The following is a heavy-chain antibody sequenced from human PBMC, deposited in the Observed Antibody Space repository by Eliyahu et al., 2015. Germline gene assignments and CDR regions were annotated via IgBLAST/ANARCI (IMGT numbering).Heavy chain of an antibody. D-gene: IGHD1-14*01. CDR1: GYSISSGYY. V-gene: IGHV4-38-2*01. Sequence: QVQLQESGPGLVKPSETLSLTCAVSGYSISSGYYWGWIRQPPGKGLEWIGSIYHSGSTYYNPSLKSRVTISVDTSKNQFSLKLSSVTAADTAVYYCARVNQYPATGAFDIWGQGTMVTVSS. J-gene: IGHJ3*02. CDR2: IYHSGST. CDR3: ARVNQYPATGAFDI.